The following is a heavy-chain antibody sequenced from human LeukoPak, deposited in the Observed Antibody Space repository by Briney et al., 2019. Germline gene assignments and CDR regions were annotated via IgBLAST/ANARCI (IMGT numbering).Heavy chain of an antibody. V-gene: IGHV3-23*01. CDR2: ISGSGGTT. J-gene: IGHJ4*02. Sequence: GGSLRLSCAASGFTFSSYAMSWVRRVPGKGLEWVSAISGSGGTTYYAGSVKGRFTISRDNSKNTLYLQMSSLRPEDTAVYYCAKGATNQGFYWGQGTLVTVSS. D-gene: IGHD1-26*01. CDR3: AKGATNQGFY. CDR1: GFTFSSYA.